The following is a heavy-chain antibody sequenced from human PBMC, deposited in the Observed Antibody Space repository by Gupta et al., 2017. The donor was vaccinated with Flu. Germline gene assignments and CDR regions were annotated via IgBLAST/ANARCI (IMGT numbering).Heavy chain of an antibody. CDR1: GFTFSRYS. CDR2: ISSSSSYI. V-gene: IGHV3-21*01. D-gene: IGHD1-1*01. J-gene: IGHJ4*02. CDR3: ARAWDVHQGYFDY. Sequence: EVQLVESGGGLVEPGGSLRLSCAPSGFTFSRYSMNWVRQAPGRGLEWVSSISSSSSYIYYADSVRGRFTISRDNAKNSLYLQMNSLRAEDTAVYYCARAWDVHQGYFDYWGQGTLVTVSS.